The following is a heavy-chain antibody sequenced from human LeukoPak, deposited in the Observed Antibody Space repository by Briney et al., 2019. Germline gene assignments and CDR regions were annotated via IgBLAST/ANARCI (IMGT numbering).Heavy chain of an antibody. CDR1: GYTFTGYY. J-gene: IGHJ4*02. Sequence: ASVKVSCKASGYTFTGYYMHWVRQAPGQGLEWMGWINPNSGGTNYAQKFQGRVTMTRDMSISTAYMELSRLRSDDTAVYYCARDSEISSWVDYWGQGTLVTVSS. CDR3: ARDSEISSWVDY. V-gene: IGHV1-2*02. CDR2: INPNSGGT. D-gene: IGHD6-13*01.